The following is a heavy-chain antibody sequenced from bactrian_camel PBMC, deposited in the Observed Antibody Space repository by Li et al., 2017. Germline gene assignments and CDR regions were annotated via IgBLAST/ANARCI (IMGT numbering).Heavy chain of an antibody. CDR1: GRTYSKWC. CDR2: IDSRGIT. Sequence: VQLVESGGGSVQAGGSLRLSCAASGRTYSKWCMGWFRQISGKEREGLATIDSRGITAYADSVKGRFTISRDDNQRTIYLQMNSLEPEDTAMYYCASDYYVPCTTKVLESPYSSGISYWGQGTQVTVS. V-gene: IGHV3S57*01. J-gene: IGHJ4*01. D-gene: IGHD3*01. CDR3: ASDYYVPCTTKVLESPYSSGISY.